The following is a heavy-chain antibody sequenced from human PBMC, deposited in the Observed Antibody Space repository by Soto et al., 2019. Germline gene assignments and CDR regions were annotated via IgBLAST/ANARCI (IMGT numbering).Heavy chain of an antibody. CDR3: ARVSHSSHFHPRFYYGMDV. J-gene: IGHJ6*02. Sequence: ASVKVSCKASGYTFTGYYMHWVRQAPGQGLEWMGWINPNSGGTNYAQKFQGWVTMTRDTSISTAYMELSRLRSDDTAVYYCARVSHSSHFHPRFYYGMDVWGQGTTVTVSS. CDR1: GYTFTGYY. CDR2: INPNSGGT. V-gene: IGHV1-2*04. D-gene: IGHD6-13*01.